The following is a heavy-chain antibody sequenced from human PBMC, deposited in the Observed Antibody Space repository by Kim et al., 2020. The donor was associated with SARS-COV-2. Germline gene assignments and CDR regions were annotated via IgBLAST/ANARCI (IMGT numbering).Heavy chain of an antibody. CDR3: ARGAIVRGGWFDP. CDR1: GYTFTGYY. V-gene: IGHV1-2*02. Sequence: ASVKVSCKASGYTFTGYYMHWVRQAPGQGLEWMGWINPNSGGTNYAQKFQGRVTMTRDTSISTAYMELSRLRSDDTAVYYCARGAIVRGGWFDPWGQGTLVTVSS. J-gene: IGHJ5*02. CDR2: INPNSGGT. D-gene: IGHD3-22*01.